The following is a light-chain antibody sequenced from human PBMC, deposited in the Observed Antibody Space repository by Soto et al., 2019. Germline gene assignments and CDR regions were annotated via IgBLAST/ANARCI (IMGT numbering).Light chain of an antibody. CDR3: QKYNSAPQT. CDR1: QGITNY. CDR2: AAS. V-gene: IGKV1-27*01. J-gene: IGKJ5*01. Sequence: IHVTQSPSCRPSSLRPRVSLSCRASQGITNYLAWYQQGPGKIPKLLIYAASTLQSGVPSRFSGSGSGTDFTLTISSLQPEDVATYYCQKYNSAPQTFGQGTRLEIK.